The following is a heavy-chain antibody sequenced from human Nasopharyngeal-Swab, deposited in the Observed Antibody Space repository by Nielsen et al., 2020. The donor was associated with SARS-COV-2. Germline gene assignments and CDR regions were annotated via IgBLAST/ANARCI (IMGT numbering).Heavy chain of an antibody. Sequence: SETLSLTCAVYGGSFSGYYWSWIRQPPGKGLEWIGEINHSGSTNYNPSLKSRVTISVDTSKNQFSLKLSSVTAADTAVYYCARGPLPRYCSGGSCYSRYYYYMDVWDKGTTVTVSS. D-gene: IGHD2-15*01. CDR3: ARGPLPRYCSGGSCYSRYYYYMDV. V-gene: IGHV4-34*01. CDR2: INHSGST. J-gene: IGHJ6*03. CDR1: GGSFSGYY.